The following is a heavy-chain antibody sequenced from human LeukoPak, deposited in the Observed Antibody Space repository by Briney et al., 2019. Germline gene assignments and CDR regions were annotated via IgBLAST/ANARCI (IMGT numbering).Heavy chain of an antibody. J-gene: IGHJ4*02. D-gene: IGHD3-10*01. V-gene: IGHV1-69*13. CDR3: ARNGELRPTYYFDY. Sequence: ASVKVSCKVSGYTLTELSMHWVRQAPGQGLEWMGGIIPIFGTANYAQKFQGRVTITADESTSTAYMELSSLRSEDTAVYYCARNGELRPTYYFDYWGQGTLVTVSS. CDR1: GYTLTELS. CDR2: IIPIFGTA.